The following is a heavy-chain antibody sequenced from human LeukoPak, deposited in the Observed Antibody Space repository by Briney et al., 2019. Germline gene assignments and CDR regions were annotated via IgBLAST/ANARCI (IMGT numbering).Heavy chain of an antibody. Sequence: SVRVSCKASGGTFSSDPINWVRQAPGQGPEWMGGIIPILETPDYAQRFQGRVTITADESTRTAHLELSSLRSEDTAVYFCAGGATADRDWFDPWGQGTLVTVSS. CDR2: IIPILETP. CDR1: GGTFSSDP. D-gene: IGHD5-18*01. CDR3: AGGATADRDWFDP. J-gene: IGHJ5*02. V-gene: IGHV1-69*01.